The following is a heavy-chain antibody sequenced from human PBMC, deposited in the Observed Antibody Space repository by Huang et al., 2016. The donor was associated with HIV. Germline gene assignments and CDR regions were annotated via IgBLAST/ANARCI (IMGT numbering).Heavy chain of an antibody. V-gene: IGHV4-34*01. CDR2: INHSEST. J-gene: IGHJ6*03. Sequence: QVQLQQWGAGLLRPSETLSLTCAVYGGSFSGYYGTWIRQPPGKGLEWIGEINHSESTNYNPSLTSRVTISVDTSRNQCSLTLTSVTAADTAVYYCARGQGGYYYYYMDVWGKGTTVTVSS. CDR1: GGSFSGYY. CDR3: ARGQGGYYYYYMDV.